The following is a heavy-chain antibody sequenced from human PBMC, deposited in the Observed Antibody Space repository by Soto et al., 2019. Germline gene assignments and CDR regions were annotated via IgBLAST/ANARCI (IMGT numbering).Heavy chain of an antibody. CDR3: ARDSGYVDPLRLDY. V-gene: IGHV4-59*01. Sequence: PSETLSLTCTVSGGSISSYYWSWIRQPPGKGLEWIGYIYYSGSTNYNPSLKSRVTISVDTSKNQFSLKLSSVTAADTAVYYCARDSGYVDPLRLDYWGQGTLVTVSS. J-gene: IGHJ4*02. D-gene: IGHD5-12*01. CDR1: GGSISSYY. CDR2: IYYSGST.